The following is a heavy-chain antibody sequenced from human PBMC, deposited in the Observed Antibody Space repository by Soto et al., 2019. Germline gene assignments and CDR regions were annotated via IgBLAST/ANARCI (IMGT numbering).Heavy chain of an antibody. CDR2: IYHSGST. J-gene: IGHJ4*02. CDR3: ARAAMGGSSWPFDY. Sequence: QVQLQESGPGLVKPSGTLSLTCAVSGGSISSSNWWSWVRQPPGKGLEWIGEIYHSGSTNYNPSPKSRVTSPVDKSKNQFSLKLSSVTAADTALYYCARAAMGGSSWPFDYWGQGTLVTVSS. CDR1: GGSISSSNW. D-gene: IGHD6-13*01. V-gene: IGHV4-4*02.